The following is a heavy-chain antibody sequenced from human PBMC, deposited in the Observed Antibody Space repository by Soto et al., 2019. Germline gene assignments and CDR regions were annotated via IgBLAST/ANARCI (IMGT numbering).Heavy chain of an antibody. J-gene: IGHJ4*01. CDR1: GGTFSSYA. V-gene: IGHV1-69*13. CDR3: ATSGRDGYNSHFDY. CDR2: IFPILDTP. D-gene: IGHD2-21*01. Sequence: SVKVSCKASGGTFSSYAISCVRQAPGQGLEWMGGIFPILDTPKYAQRFQGRVTITADESTTSAYMELNSLRSEDTAVYYCATSGRDGYNSHFDYWGHGTLVTVSS.